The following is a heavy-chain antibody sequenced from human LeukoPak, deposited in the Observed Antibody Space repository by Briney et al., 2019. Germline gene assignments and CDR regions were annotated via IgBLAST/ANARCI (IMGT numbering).Heavy chain of an antibody. D-gene: IGHD3-22*01. CDR2: IWYDGSNK. Sequence: GGSLRLSCAASGFTFSNSGMHWVGQAPGKGLEWVAVIWYDGSNKYYAGSVKGRFTISRDNSKNTLYLQMNSLRAEDTAVYYCARELPPVVKFYFDYWGQGTLVTVSS. CDR1: GFTFSNSG. J-gene: IGHJ4*02. V-gene: IGHV3-33*01. CDR3: ARELPPVVKFYFDY.